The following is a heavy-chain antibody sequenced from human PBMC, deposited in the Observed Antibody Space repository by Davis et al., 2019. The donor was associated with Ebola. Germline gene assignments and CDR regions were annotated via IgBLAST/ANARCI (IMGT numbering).Heavy chain of an antibody. CDR2: FDPEDGET. D-gene: IGHD1-26*01. V-gene: IGHV1-24*01. CDR3: ARDTWYSGDDNGGD. J-gene: IGHJ4*02. CDR1: GYTLTELS. Sequence: ASVKVSCKVSGYTLTELSMHWVRQAPGKGLEWMGGFDPEDGETIYAQKFQGRVTMTRDTSTSTVYMELSSLRSEDTAVYYCARDTWYSGDDNGGDWGQGTLVTVSS.